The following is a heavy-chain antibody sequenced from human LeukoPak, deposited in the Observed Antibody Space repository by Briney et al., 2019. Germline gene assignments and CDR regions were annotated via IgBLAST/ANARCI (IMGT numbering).Heavy chain of an antibody. CDR3: AREVRGVSFFDY. J-gene: IGHJ4*02. V-gene: IGHV4-38-2*01. D-gene: IGHD3-10*01. Sequence: WETLSLTCAVSGYSISSGYYWGWLRQPPGKGLEWIGSIYNSGSTYYNPSLKSRVTISVDTSKNQFSLKLSSVTAAETAVYYCAREVRGVSFFDYWGQGTLVTVSS. CDR2: IYNSGST. CDR1: GYSISSGYY.